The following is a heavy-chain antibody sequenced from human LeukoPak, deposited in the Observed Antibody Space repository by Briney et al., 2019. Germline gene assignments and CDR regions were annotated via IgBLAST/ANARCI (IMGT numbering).Heavy chain of an antibody. J-gene: IGHJ6*02. CDR2: ISYSGST. Sequence: AETLSLTCTVSGVSFSYYHWSWIRQSPEKGLEWIGYISYSGSTNCNPSFTSRVTISVDTSKNQFSLKLSSVTAADMAVYYCATTTLPYYYGMDVWGQGTLVTVSS. CDR1: GVSFSYYH. CDR3: ATTTLPYYYGMDV. D-gene: IGHD1-1*01. V-gene: IGHV4-59*08.